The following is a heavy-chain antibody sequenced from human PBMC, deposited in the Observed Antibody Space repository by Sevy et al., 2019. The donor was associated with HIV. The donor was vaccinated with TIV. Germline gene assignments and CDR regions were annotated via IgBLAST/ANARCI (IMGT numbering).Heavy chain of an antibody. Sequence: GGSLRLSCAASVFTFSSYWMHWVRQAPGKGLVWVSRINSDGSSTSYADSVKGRFTISRDNAKNTLYLQMNSLRAEDTAVYYCARDTWAVAGTYQPLDYYYYYMDVWGKGTTVTVSS. CDR3: ARDTWAVAGTYQPLDYYYYYMDV. V-gene: IGHV3-74*01. CDR2: INSDGSST. D-gene: IGHD6-19*01. J-gene: IGHJ6*03. CDR1: VFTFSSYW.